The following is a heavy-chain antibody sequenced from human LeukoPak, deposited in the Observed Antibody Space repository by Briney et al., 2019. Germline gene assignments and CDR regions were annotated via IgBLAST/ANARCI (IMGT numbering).Heavy chain of an antibody. Sequence: GGSLRLSCAASGFTFSSYSMNWVRQAPGKGLKWVSSISSSSSYIYYADSVKGRFTISRDNAKNSLYLQMNSLRAEDTAVYYCARRLVAPYYYYYYMDVWGKGTTVTVSS. CDR3: ARRLVAPYYYYYYMDV. V-gene: IGHV3-21*01. CDR1: GFTFSSYS. D-gene: IGHD2-15*01. CDR2: ISSSSSYI. J-gene: IGHJ6*03.